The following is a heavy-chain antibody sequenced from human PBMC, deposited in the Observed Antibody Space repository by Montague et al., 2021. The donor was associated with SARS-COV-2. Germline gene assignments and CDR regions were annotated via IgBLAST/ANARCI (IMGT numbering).Heavy chain of an antibody. Sequence: SETLSLTCTVSGVSISSAHYCWVWARPAPGQGLDWNGNNFYDRTSSSNPTLNSRVTIYVDTYKCQLSLRLSTVTAAATAVYFCARHNAWTVAPYYFDYWGQGTVVTVSS. J-gene: IGHJ4*02. D-gene: IGHD1-1*01. CDR1: GVSISSAHYC. CDR2: NFYDRTS. V-gene: IGHV4-39*01. CDR3: ARHNAWTVAPYYFDY.